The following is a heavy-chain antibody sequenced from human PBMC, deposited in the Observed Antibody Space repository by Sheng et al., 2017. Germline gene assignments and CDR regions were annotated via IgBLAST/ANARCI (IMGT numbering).Heavy chain of an antibody. V-gene: IGHV3-21*01. J-gene: IGHJ6*03. CDR2: ISSSSSYI. CDR3: ARDPTDYYYYYMDV. CDR1: GFTFSSYS. Sequence: EVQLVESGGGLVKPGGSLRLSCAASGFTFSSYSMNWVRQAPGKGLEWVSSISSSSSYIYYADSVKGRFTISRDNAKNSLYLQMNSLRAEDTAVYYCARDPTDYYYYYMDVWGKGTTVTVSS.